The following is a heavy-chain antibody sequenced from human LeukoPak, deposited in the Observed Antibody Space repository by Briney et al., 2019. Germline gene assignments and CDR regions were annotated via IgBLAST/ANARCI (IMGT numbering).Heavy chain of an antibody. CDR1: GYTLTELS. Sequence: ASVKVSCKVSGYTLTELSMHWVRQAPGKGLEWMGGFDPEDGETIYAQKFRGRVTMTEDTSTDTAYMELSSLRSEDTAVYYCVQQGRYYDSSGSYYFDYWGQGTLVTVSS. CDR2: FDPEDGET. D-gene: IGHD3-22*01. J-gene: IGHJ4*02. V-gene: IGHV1-24*01. CDR3: VQQGRYYDSSGSYYFDY.